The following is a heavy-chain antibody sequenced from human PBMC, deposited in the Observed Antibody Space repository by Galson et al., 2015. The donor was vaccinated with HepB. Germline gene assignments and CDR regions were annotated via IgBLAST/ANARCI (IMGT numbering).Heavy chain of an antibody. CDR1: GGSISSYY. CDR2: IYYSGST. V-gene: IGHV4-59*08. Sequence: SETLSLTCTVSGGSISSYYWSWIRQPPGKGLEWIGYIYYSGSTNYNPSLKSRVTISVDTSKNQFSLKLSSVTAADTAVYYCARQQNLYYYGSGSYPFDYWGQGTLVTVSS. CDR3: ARQQNLYYYGSGSYPFDY. J-gene: IGHJ4*02. D-gene: IGHD3-10*01.